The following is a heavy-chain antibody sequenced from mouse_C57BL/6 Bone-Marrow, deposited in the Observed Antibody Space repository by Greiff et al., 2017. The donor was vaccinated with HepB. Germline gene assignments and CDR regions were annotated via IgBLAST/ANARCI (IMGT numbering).Heavy chain of an antibody. V-gene: IGHV1-59*01. CDR3: ARGGYVDV. CDR1: GYTFTSYW. CDR2: IDPSDSYT. Sequence: VQLQQPGAELVRPGTSVKLSCKASGYTFTSYWMHWVKQRPGQGLEWIGVIDPSDSYTNYNQKFKGKATLTVDTSSSTAYMQLSSLTSEDSAVYYCARGGYVDVWGTGTTVTVSS. D-gene: IGHD3-1*01. J-gene: IGHJ1*03.